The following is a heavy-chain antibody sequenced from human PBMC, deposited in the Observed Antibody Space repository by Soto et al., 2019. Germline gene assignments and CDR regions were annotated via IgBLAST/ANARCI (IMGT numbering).Heavy chain of an antibody. CDR1: GGSISSGDYS. Sequence: ASETLSLGCTVSGGSISSGDYSWSWIRQPPGRGLAGIGYVFPSGSTYYSPSLKSRVTISVDGSKNQFSLKLTSVTAADTLLYYCARGDDGAWSDCWGQGILDTVSS. J-gene: IGHJ4*02. CDR3: ARGDDGAWSDC. D-gene: IGHD2-8*01. CDR2: VFPSGST. V-gene: IGHV4-30-2*01.